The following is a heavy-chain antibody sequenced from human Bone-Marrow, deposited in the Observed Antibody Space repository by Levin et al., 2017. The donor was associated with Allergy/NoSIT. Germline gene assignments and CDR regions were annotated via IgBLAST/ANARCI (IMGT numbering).Heavy chain of an antibody. Sequence: SCNVSGGSISFYYWAWVRQPPGKGLEWIGYISYTGGTNYNPSLKRRVTMSLDTSKNHFSLMLTSLTAADTAVYFCARQLAGNSFRYLDLWGRGTLVTVSS. V-gene: IGHV4-59*08. J-gene: IGHJ2*01. CDR1: GGSISFYY. CDR3: ARQLAGNSFRYLDL. CDR2: ISYTGGT. D-gene: IGHD4-23*01.